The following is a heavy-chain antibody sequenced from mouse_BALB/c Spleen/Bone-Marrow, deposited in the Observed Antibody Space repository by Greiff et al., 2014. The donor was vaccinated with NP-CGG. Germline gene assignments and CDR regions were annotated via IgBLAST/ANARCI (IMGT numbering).Heavy chain of an antibody. CDR3: AAYYYGSSDGFAY. D-gene: IGHD1-1*01. V-gene: IGHV14-3*02. CDR2: IDPANGTT. CDR1: GFNIKDTY. J-gene: IGHJ3*01. Sequence: VQLQQSGAELVKPGASVKLSCTASGFNIKDTYMHWVKQRPEKGLEWIGRIDPANGTTKYDPKFQGKATITADTSSNTAYLQLSSLTSEDTAVYYCAAYYYGSSDGFAYWGQGTLVTVSA.